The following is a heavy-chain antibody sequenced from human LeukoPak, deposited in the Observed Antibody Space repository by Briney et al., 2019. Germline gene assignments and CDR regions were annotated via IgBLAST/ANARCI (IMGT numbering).Heavy chain of an antibody. CDR3: ARSPPRVWFDP. J-gene: IGHJ5*02. CDR1: GGSFSGYY. V-gene: IGHV4-34*01. Sequence: PSETLSLTCAVYGGSFSGYYWSWIRQPPGKGLEWIGEIYHSGRTNYNTSLKSRVTISVDTSKNQFSLKLSSVTAADTAVYYCARSPPRVWFDPWGQGTLVTVSS. CDR2: IYHSGRT.